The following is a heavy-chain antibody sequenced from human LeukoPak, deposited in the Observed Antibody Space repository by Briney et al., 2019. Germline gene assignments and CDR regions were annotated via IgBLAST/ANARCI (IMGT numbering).Heavy chain of an antibody. Sequence: PLRLSCAASGFTFHSYVMHGLRPAPGKGLEGVAGISWDGSNKYYADSAKGRFTISRDNARNSLYLQVNSLRAEDMAVYYCARGGTSGYSSTRHFWGGNYYFDYWGQGSLVTVSS. CDR1: GFTFHSYV. J-gene: IGHJ4*02. CDR2: ISWDGSNK. D-gene: IGHD2-2*01. CDR3: ARGGTSGYSSTRHFWGGNYYFDY. V-gene: IGHV3-30*04.